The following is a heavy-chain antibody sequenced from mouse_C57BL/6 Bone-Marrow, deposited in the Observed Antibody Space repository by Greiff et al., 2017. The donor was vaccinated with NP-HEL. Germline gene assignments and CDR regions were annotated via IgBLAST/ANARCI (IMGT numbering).Heavy chain of an antibody. J-gene: IGHJ1*03. CDR3: AREGNYGYFDV. D-gene: IGHD2-1*01. CDR1: GYAFTNYL. CDR2: INPGSGGT. V-gene: IGHV1-54*01. Sequence: QVQLQQSGAELVRPGTSVKVSCKASGYAFTNYLIEWVKQRPGQGLEWIGVINPGSGGTNYNEKFKGKATLTADKSSSTAYMQLSSLTSEDSAVYSCAREGNYGYFDVWGTGTTVTVSS.